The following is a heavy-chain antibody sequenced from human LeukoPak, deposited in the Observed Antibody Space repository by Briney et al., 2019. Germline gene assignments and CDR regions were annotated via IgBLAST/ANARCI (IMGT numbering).Heavy chain of an antibody. D-gene: IGHD6-13*01. V-gene: IGHV4-59*01. CDR1: GGSLSSYY. CDR2: IYYSGST. Sequence: SETLSLTCTVSGGSLSSYYWNWIRQPPGKGLEWIGYIYYSGSTNYNPSLKSRVTISVDTSKNQFSLKLSSVTAADTAVYYCAGAKYSSSWSDYWGQGTLVTVSS. CDR3: AGAKYSSSWSDY. J-gene: IGHJ4*02.